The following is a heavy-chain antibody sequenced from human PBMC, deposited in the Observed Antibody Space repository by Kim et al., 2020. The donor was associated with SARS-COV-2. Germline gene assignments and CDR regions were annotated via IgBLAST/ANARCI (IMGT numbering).Heavy chain of an antibody. Sequence: QKFQGRVTMTRDTSTSTVYMELSSLRSEDTAVYYCARSGLPATAIYYFDYWGQGTLVTVSS. V-gene: IGHV1-46*01. D-gene: IGHD2-21*02. J-gene: IGHJ4*02. CDR3: ARSGLPATAIYYFDY.